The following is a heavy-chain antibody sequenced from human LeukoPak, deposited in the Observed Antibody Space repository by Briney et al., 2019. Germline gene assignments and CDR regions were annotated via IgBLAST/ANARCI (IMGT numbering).Heavy chain of an antibody. D-gene: IGHD3/OR15-3a*01. J-gene: IGHJ5*02. Sequence: GGSLILSCAASGFTFSSYAMNWVRQAPGKGLEWVSGISGSGGSTYYADSVKGRFTISRDNSKNTLSLQMNSLRADDTALYYCAKGTGINHVDWFDPWGQGTLVTVSS. CDR3: AKGTGINHVDWFDP. CDR1: GFTFSSYA. V-gene: IGHV3-23*01. CDR2: ISGSGGST.